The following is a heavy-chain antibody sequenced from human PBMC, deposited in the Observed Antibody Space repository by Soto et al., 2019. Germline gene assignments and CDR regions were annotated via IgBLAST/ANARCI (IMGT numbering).Heavy chain of an antibody. V-gene: IGHV3-21*01. CDR1: GFTFSSYS. Sequence: PGGSLRLSCAASGFTFSSYSMNWVRQAPGKGLEWVSSLSSSSRFIYYADSVKGRFTISRDNAKKSLYLQMNSLRVEDTAVYYCAREAEEGVSSYLDSWGQGTLVTVSS. D-gene: IGHD2-8*01. CDR2: LSSSSRFI. CDR3: AREAEEGVSSYLDS. J-gene: IGHJ4*02.